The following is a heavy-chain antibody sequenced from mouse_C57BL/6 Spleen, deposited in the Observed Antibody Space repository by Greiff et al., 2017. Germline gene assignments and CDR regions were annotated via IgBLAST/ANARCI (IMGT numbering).Heavy chain of an antibody. CDR2: FSSGGSYT. J-gene: IGHJ3*01. CDR1: GFTFSSYG. V-gene: IGHV5-6*01. Sequence: VQLKESGGDLVKPGGSLKLSCEASGFTFSSYGMSWVRQTPDKRLEWVATFSSGGSYTYYPDSVKGRLTISRDNAKNTLYLQMSSLKSEDTAMYYSASLLRFAYWGQGTLLTVSA. CDR3: ASLLRFAY.